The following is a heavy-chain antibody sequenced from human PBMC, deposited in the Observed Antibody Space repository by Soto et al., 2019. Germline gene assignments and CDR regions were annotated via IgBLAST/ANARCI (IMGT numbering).Heavy chain of an antibody. V-gene: IGHV4-59*01. J-gene: IGHJ5*02. Sequence: PSETLSLTCTVSGGSISSYYWSWIRQPPGKGLEWIGYIYYSGSTNYNPSLKSRVTISVDTSKNQFSLKLSSVTAADTAVYYCASWVAAAGSPWGWFDPWGQGTLVTVSS. CDR2: IYYSGST. D-gene: IGHD6-13*01. CDR1: GGSISSYY. CDR3: ASWVAAAGSPWGWFDP.